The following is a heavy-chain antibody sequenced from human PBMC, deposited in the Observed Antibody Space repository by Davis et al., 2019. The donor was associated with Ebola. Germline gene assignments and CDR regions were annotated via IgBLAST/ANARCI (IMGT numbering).Heavy chain of an antibody. Sequence: SVKVSCKASGYTFTNYDINWVRQAPGQGLEWMGGIIPIFGTANQAQKFQGRMRINADDSTSTAYMELSSLRSEDTALYYCTTPGGQDSGYDVFDIWGQGTMVTVSS. CDR3: TTPGGQDSGYDVFDI. CDR2: IIPIFGTA. V-gene: IGHV1-69*13. D-gene: IGHD5-12*01. CDR1: GYTFTNYD. J-gene: IGHJ3*02.